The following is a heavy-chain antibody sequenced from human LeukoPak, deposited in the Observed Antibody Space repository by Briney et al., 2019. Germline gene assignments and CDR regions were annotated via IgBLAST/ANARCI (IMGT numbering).Heavy chain of an antibody. CDR2: IYYSGST. CDR1: GGSISSYY. Sequence: SETLSLTCTVSGGSISSYYWSWIRQPPGKGLEWIGYIYYSGSTNYNPSLKSRVTISVDTSKNQFSLKLSSVTAADTAVYYCARDVAAAGTPRSDAFDIWGQGIMVTASS. D-gene: IGHD6-13*01. CDR3: ARDVAAAGTPRSDAFDI. V-gene: IGHV4-59*01. J-gene: IGHJ3*02.